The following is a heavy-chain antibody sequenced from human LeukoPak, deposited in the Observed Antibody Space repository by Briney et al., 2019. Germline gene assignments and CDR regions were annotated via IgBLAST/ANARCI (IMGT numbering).Heavy chain of an antibody. V-gene: IGHV3-30-3*01. CDR3: ARGVPDRVEGTGYFDY. CDR2: ISYDGSNK. J-gene: IGHJ4*02. D-gene: IGHD1-1*01. Sequence: GGSLRLSCAASGFTFSSYAMSWVRQAPGKGLEWVAVISYDGSNKYYADSVKGRFTISRDNSKNTLYLQMNSLRAEDTVVYCCARGVPDRVEGTGYFDYLGQGTLVTVSS. CDR1: GFTFSSYA.